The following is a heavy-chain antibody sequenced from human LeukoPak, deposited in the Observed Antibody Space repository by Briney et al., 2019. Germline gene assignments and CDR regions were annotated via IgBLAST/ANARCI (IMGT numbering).Heavy chain of an antibody. CDR2: INPNSGGT. J-gene: IGHJ6*03. CDR1: GYTFTGYY. CDR3: ARSSSGWYSSRYYYYYMDV. D-gene: IGHD6-19*01. V-gene: IGHV1-2*02. Sequence: ASVKVSCKASGYTFTGYYMHWVRQAPGQGLEWMGWINPNSGGTNYAQKFQGRVTMTRNTSISTAYMELSSLRSEDTAVYYCARSSSGWYSSRYYYYYMDVWGKGTTVTISS.